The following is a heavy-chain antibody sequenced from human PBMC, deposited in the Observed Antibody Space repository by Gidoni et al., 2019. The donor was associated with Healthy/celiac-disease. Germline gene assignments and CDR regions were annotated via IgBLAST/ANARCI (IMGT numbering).Heavy chain of an antibody. CDR2: ISAYNGNT. D-gene: IGHD3-16*02. J-gene: IGHJ5*02. CDR1: GYTFPSYG. CDR3: ARGPDLFYVWGSYRRNWFDP. Sequence: QVQLVQSGAEVKKPGASVKVSCTASGYTFPSYGISWVRQAPGQGLEWMGWISAYNGNTNYAQKLQGRVTMTTDTSTSTAYMELRSLRSDDTAVYYCARGPDLFYVWGSYRRNWFDPWGQGTLVTVSS. V-gene: IGHV1-18*01.